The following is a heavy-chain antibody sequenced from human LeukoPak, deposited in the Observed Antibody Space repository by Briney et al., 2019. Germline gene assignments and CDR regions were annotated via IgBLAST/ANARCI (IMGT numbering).Heavy chain of an antibody. Sequence: GESLKISCKGSGYSFSSYWIGWVRQMPGKGLEWMGIIYPGDSDTRYSPSFQGQVTISADKSISTAYLQWSSLKASDTAIYYCARAYSSSYDAFDIWGQGTMVTVSS. J-gene: IGHJ3*02. CDR2: IYPGDSDT. CDR1: GYSFSSYW. CDR3: ARAYSSSYDAFDI. V-gene: IGHV5-51*01. D-gene: IGHD6-13*01.